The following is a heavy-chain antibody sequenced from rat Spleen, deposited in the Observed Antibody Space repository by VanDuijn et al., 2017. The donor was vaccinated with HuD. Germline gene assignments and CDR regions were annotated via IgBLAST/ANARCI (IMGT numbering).Heavy chain of an antibody. CDR1: GFSLSSYG. CDR2: IWGNGNT. D-gene: IGHD1-10*01. J-gene: IGHJ2*01. CDR3: ADSRQLYY. Sequence: QVQLKESGPGLVQPSQTLSLTCTVSGFSLSSYGVIWVRQPPGKGLEWMGVIWGNGNTNYNSALKSRLSISRDTSKSQVFLKMNKRQTEDTAMDFCADSRQLYYWGQGVMVTVSS. V-gene: IGHV2S61*01.